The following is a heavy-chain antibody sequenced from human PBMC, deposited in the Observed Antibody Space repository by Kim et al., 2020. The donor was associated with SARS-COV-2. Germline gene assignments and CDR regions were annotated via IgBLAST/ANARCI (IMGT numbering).Heavy chain of an antibody. Sequence: SETLSLTCTVSSDSITSYYWSWIRQPPGKGLEWIGSISYTGSSSYIYYSGSTNYNPSLKSRVTISIDTSKNQFSLKLTAVTAADTAVYFCARHEGATTKFDYWGQGTLVTVSS. CDR2: IYYSGST. V-gene: IGHV4-59*01. CDR1: SDSITSYY. J-gene: IGHJ4*02. D-gene: IGHD1-26*01. CDR3: ARHEGATTKFDY.